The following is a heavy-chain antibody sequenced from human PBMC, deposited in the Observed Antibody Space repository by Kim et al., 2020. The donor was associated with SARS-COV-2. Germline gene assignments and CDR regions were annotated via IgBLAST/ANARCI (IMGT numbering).Heavy chain of an antibody. J-gene: IGHJ4*02. D-gene: IGHD3-3*01. V-gene: IGHV3-33*01. CDR2: DGSNK. CDR3: ASRDFRY. Sequence: DGSNKYYADSVKGRFTISRDNSKNTLYLQMNSLRAEDTAVYYCASRDFRYWGQGTLVTVSS.